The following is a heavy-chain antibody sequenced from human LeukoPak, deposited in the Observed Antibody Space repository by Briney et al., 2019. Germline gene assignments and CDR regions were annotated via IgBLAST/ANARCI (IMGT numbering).Heavy chain of an antibody. V-gene: IGHV4-34*01. Sequence: PSETLSLTCAVYGGSFSGYYWSWIRQPPGKGLEWIGEINHSGSTNYNPSLKSRVNISVDTSKNQFSLKLSSVTAADTAVYYCARGYDFWSGSFYYYYYMDVWGKGTTVTVSS. J-gene: IGHJ6*03. D-gene: IGHD3-3*01. CDR3: ARGYDFWSGSFYYYYYMDV. CDR1: GGSFSGYY. CDR2: INHSGST.